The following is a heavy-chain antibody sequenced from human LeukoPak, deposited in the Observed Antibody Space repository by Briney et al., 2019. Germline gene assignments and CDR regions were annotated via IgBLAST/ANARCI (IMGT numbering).Heavy chain of an antibody. CDR2: IYYSGST. D-gene: IGHD4-11*01. Sequence: SETLSLTCTVSGGSISSYYWSWIRQPPGKGLEWIGYIYYSGSTNCNPALKSRVTISVDMSENQFSLKLSSVTAADTAVYYCARRVTTDYYYGMDVWGQGTTVTVSS. V-gene: IGHV4-59*08. J-gene: IGHJ6*02. CDR3: ARRVTTDYYYGMDV. CDR1: GGSISSYY.